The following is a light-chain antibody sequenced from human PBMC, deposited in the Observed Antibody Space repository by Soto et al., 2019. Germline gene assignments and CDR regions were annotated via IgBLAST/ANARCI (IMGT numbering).Light chain of an antibody. CDR2: GAS. J-gene: IGKJ1*01. CDR1: QSVSRN. V-gene: IGKV3-15*01. Sequence: EIVMTQSPDTLSVSPGERATLSCRASQSVSRNLAWYQQKPGQAPRLLIYGASTRATGIPARFSGSGSGTDFTLTISSLQSEDFAVYYCQQYNNWPPWTFGQGTKVDI. CDR3: QQYNNWPPWT.